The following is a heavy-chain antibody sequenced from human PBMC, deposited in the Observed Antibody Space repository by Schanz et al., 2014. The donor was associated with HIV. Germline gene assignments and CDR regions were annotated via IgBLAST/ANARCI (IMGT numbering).Heavy chain of an antibody. CDR2: ISHNGNND. CDR1: GFTFSTND. Sequence: QVQLVESGGGVVQPGKSLRLSCAASGFTFSTNDMHWVRQLPGKGLEWVAVISHNGNNDYYAESVKGRFTISRDNSKNTRDLQMNNLKPEDTAVYYCAKAGLFFGQLWLGFFDYWAREPRSPSPQ. V-gene: IGHV3-30*18. J-gene: IGHJ4*02. D-gene: IGHD3-10*01. CDR3: AKAGLFFGQLWLGFFDY.